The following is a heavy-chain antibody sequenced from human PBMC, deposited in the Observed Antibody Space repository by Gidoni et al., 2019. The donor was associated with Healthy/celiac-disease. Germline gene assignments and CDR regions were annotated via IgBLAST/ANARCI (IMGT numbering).Heavy chain of an antibody. CDR3: ARGRRYCSSTSCYRSAMPNSG. J-gene: IGHJ4*02. Sequence: QVQLQQWGAGLLKPSDTLSLTCAVYGGSFSGYYWRWIRQPPGKGLEWIGEIKHSGSTNYNPSLKSRVTRSVDTSKNQFSLKLSSVTAADTAVYYCARGRRYCSSTSCYRSAMPNSGWGQGTLVTVSS. D-gene: IGHD2-2*01. V-gene: IGHV4-34*01. CDR1: GGSFSGYY. CDR2: IKHSGST.